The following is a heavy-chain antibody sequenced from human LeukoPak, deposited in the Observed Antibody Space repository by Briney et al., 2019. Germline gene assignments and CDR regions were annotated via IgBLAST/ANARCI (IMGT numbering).Heavy chain of an antibody. V-gene: IGHV4-59*01. J-gene: IGHJ6*02. CDR3: ARDRGYSYGVYYYGMDV. Sequence: SETLSFTCTVSGGSISSYYWSWIRQPPGKGLEWIGYIYYSGSTNYNPSLKSRVTISVDTSKNQFSLKLSSVTAADTAVYYCARDRGYSYGVYYYGMDVWGQGTTVTVSS. CDR2: IYYSGST. CDR1: GGSISSYY. D-gene: IGHD5-18*01.